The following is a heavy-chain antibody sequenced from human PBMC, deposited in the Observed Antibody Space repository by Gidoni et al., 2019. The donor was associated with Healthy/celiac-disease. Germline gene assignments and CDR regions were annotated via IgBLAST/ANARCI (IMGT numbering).Heavy chain of an antibody. J-gene: IGHJ4*02. CDR1: GGSFSGYY. CDR2: SNHSGRP. Sequence: QVQLQQWGAGLLKPSETRALTCAGYGGSFSGYYWSWIRQPPGKGLELIAESNHSGRPNHIPSLKSRVTISVDTSKNQFSLKLSSVTAADTAVYYCARSRKRYSSSWYGYWGQGTLVTVSS. D-gene: IGHD6-13*01. V-gene: IGHV4-34*01. CDR3: ARSRKRYSSSWYGY.